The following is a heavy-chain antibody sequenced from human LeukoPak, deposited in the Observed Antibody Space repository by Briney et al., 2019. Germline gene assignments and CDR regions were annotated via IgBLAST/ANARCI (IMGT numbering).Heavy chain of an antibody. D-gene: IGHD3-3*01. V-gene: IGHV3-21*01. J-gene: IGHJ4*02. CDR2: ISSSSSYI. CDR1: GFTFSSYS. Sequence: GGSLRLSCAASGFTFSSYSMNWVRRAPGKGLEWVSSISSSSSYIYYADSVKGRFTISRDNAKNSLYLQMNSLRAEDTAVYYCAKGNSHYDFWSGYPDYWGQGTLVTVSS. CDR3: AKGNSHYDFWSGYPDY.